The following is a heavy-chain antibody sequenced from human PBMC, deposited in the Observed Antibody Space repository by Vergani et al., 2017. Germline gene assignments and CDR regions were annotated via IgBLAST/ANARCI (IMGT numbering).Heavy chain of an antibody. CDR2: ISAYNGNT. V-gene: IGHV1-18*04. J-gene: IGHJ4*02. Sequence: QVQLVQSGAEVKKPGASVKVSCKASGYTFTSYGISWVRQAPGQGLEWMGWISAYNGNTNYAQKLQGRVTMTTDTSTSTAYMELRSLRSDDTAVYYCARDALFSVVGYGAGSTCYPDYWGQGTLVTVSS. D-gene: IGHD2-15*01. CDR1: GYTFTSYG. CDR3: ARDALFSVVGYGAGSTCYPDY.